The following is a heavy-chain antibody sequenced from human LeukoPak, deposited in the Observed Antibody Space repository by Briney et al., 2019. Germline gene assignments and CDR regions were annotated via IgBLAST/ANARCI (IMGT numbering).Heavy chain of an antibody. CDR1: RFIFCRCG. V-gene: IGHV3-30*02. CDR3: ARNGDFWSGYYPYFDY. Sequence: GGSLRLFCAASRFIFCRCGTHWPPHARGKGLEWVAFIRYDGSNKYYAASVKGRFTISRDNSKNTLYLQIDSLRAEDTAGYYCARNGDFWSGYYPYFDYWGQGTLVTVSS. CDR2: IRYDGSNK. J-gene: IGHJ4*02. D-gene: IGHD3-3*01.